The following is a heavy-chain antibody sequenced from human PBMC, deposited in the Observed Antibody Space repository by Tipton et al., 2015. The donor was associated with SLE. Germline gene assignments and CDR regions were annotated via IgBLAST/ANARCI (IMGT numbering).Heavy chain of an antibody. CDR2: IDPSDSYT. V-gene: IGHV5-10-1*01. D-gene: IGHD2-2*02. Sequence: VQLVQSGAEVKKPGESLRISCKGSGYSFTSYWISWVRQMPGKGLEWMGRIDPSDSYTNYCPSFQGHVTISADKSISTAYLQWSSLKASDTAMYYCARLVVVPAAIPDYYGMDVWGQGTTVTVSS. J-gene: IGHJ6*02. CDR3: ARLVVVPAAIPDYYGMDV. CDR1: GYSFTSYW.